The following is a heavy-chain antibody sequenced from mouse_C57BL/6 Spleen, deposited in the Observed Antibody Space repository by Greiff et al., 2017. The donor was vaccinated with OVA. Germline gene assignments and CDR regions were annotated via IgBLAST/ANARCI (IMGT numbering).Heavy chain of an antibody. CDR2: IYPGSGST. CDR3: ARRSRAMDY. Sequence: QVQLKQPGAELVKPGASVKMSCKASGYTFTSYWITWVKQRPGQGLDWIGDIYPGSGSTNYNEKFKSKATLTVDTSSSTAYMQLSSLTSEDSAVYYCARRSRAMDYWGQGTSVTVSS. J-gene: IGHJ4*01. CDR1: GYTFTSYW. V-gene: IGHV1-55*01.